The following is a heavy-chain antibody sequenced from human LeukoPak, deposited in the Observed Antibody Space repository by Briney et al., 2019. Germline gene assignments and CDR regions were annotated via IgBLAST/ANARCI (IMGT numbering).Heavy chain of an antibody. V-gene: IGHV3-74*01. CDR1: GNYW. J-gene: IGHJ5*02. CDR3: IRDFRSADL. CDR2: INSDGSWT. Sequence: GGSLRLSCAASGNYWMHWVRQAPGKGLVWVSHINSDGSWTSYADSVKGRFTIFKDNAKNTVYLQMNSLSVEDTATYYCIRDFRSADLWGQGTLVTVTS.